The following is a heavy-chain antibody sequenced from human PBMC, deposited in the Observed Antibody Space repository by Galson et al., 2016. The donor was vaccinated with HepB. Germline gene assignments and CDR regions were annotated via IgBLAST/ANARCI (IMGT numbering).Heavy chain of an antibody. J-gene: IGHJ4*02. D-gene: IGHD4-17*01. CDR2: IFGGGGIT. V-gene: IGHV3-23*01. CDR3: AKTTVTYHFFDS. Sequence: SLRLSCAASGFSFTTYAMSWVRQAPGKGLEWVSAIFGGGGITYYADSVRGRSTISRDNSKNTLYLQMSGLRAEDTAIYYCAKTTVTYHFFDSWGQGTLVTVSS. CDR1: GFSFTTYA.